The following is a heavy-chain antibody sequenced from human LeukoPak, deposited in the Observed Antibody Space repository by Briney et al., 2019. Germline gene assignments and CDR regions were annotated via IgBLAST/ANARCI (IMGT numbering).Heavy chain of an antibody. V-gene: IGHV4-39*01. CDR2: IYYSGST. D-gene: IGHD4/OR15-4a*01. Sequence: SETLSLTCTVSGGSISSSSYYWGWIRQPPGKGLEWIGSIYYSGSTYYNPSLKSRVTISVDTSKNQFSLKLSSVTAADTAVYYCASAPLTSFDYWGQGTLVTASS. CDR3: ASAPLTSFDY. CDR1: GGSISSSSYY. J-gene: IGHJ4*02.